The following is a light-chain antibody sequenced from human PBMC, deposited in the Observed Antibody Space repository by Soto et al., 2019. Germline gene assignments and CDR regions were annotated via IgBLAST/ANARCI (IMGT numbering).Light chain of an antibody. CDR2: EVS. J-gene: IGLJ1*01. CDR1: SSDVGGYNY. Sequence: QSALTQPASVSGSPGQSITISCTGTSSDVGGYNYVSWYQQHPGKAPKLMIYEVSNRPSGVSNRFSGSKSVNTASLTISGLQAEDEADYYCSSYTSSSTLCVFGIGTKLTVL. V-gene: IGLV2-14*01. CDR3: SSYTSSSTLCV.